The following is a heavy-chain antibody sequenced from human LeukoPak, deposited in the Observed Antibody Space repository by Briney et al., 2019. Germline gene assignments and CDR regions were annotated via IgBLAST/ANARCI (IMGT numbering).Heavy chain of an antibody. Sequence: PGGSLRLSCAASGFTFSSYGMSWVRQAPGKGLEWVSAISGSGGSTYYADSVKGRFTISRDNSKNTLYLQMNSLRAEDTAVYYCAKADEWELLYFDYWGQGTLVTVSS. CDR3: AKADEWELLYFDY. CDR1: GFTFSSYG. CDR2: ISGSGGST. V-gene: IGHV3-23*01. D-gene: IGHD1-26*01. J-gene: IGHJ4*02.